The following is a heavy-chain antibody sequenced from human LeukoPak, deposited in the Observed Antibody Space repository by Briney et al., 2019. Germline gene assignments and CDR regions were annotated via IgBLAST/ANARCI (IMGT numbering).Heavy chain of an antibody. CDR1: GFIFGHYA. CDR2: LKNNGDNK. CDR3: VKDRGGLARDFDQ. V-gene: IGHV3-64D*06. J-gene: IGHJ4*02. D-gene: IGHD3-10*01. Sequence: GGSLRLSCSASGFIFGHYAMHWVRQAPGKGLEYVSSLKNNGDNKYYTDSVKGRFTISRDNSRNTLYLQLSSLRPEDTAVYYCVKDRGGLARDFDQWGQGTLVTVSS.